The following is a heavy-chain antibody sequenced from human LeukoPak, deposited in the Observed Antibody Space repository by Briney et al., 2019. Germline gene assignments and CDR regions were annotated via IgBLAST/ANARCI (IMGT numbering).Heavy chain of an antibody. V-gene: IGHV4-4*07. J-gene: IGHJ4*02. CDR1: GGSISSYY. CDR3: ATTRESSNFDY. CDR2: IYTSGST. D-gene: IGHD3-10*01. Sequence: SETLSLTCTVPGGSISSYYWSWIRQPAGKGLEWIGRIYTSGSTNYNPSLKSRVTMSVDTSKNQFSLKLSSVTAADTAVYYCATTRESSNFDYWGQGTLVTVSS.